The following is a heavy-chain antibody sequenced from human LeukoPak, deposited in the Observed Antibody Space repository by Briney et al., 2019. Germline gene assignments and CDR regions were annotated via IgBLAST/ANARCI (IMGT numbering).Heavy chain of an antibody. V-gene: IGHV1-69*04. J-gene: IGHJ6*04. D-gene: IGHD5-24*01. CDR3: ARSGRDGYNLDYYYYGMDV. CDR1: GGTFSSYA. CDR2: IIPILGIA. Sequence: GSSVKVSCKASGGTFSSYAISWVRQAPGQGLEWMGRIIPILGIANYAQKFQGRVTITADKSTSTAYMELSSLRSEDTAVYYCARSGRDGYNLDYYYYGMDVWGKGTTVTVSS.